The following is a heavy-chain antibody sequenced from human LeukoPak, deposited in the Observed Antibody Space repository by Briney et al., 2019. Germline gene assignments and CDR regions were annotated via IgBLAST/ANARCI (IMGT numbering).Heavy chain of an antibody. D-gene: IGHD5-24*01. J-gene: IGHJ4*02. Sequence: PGGSPRLSCAASGFTLSSYGMHWVRQAPGKGLEWVAVISYDGSNKYYADSVKGRFTISRDNSKNTLYLQMNSLRAEDTAAYYCVREMATISSFDYWGQGTLVTVSS. CDR1: GFTLSSYG. CDR2: ISYDGSNK. CDR3: VREMATISSFDY. V-gene: IGHV3-30*03.